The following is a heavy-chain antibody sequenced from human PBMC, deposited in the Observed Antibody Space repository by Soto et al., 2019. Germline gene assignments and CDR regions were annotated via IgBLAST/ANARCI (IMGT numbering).Heavy chain of an antibody. CDR3: ARDRSDDLNSFDAFDI. CDR1: GYSFTSYW. J-gene: IGHJ3*02. CDR2: IYPGDSDT. D-gene: IGHD1-1*01. Sequence: GESLKISCKGSGYSFTSYWIGWVRQMPGKGLEWMGIIYPGDSDTRYSPSFQGQVTISADKSISTAYLQWSSLKASDTAVYYCARDRSDDLNSFDAFDIWGPGTMVTVSS. V-gene: IGHV5-51*01.